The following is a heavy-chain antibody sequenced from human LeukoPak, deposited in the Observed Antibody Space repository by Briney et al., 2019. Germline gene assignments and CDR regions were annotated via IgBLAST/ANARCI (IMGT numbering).Heavy chain of an antibody. V-gene: IGHV1-3*04. D-gene: IGHD4-17*01. Sequence: GASVKVSCKASGYTFTSYAINWVRQVPGQSPEWLGWINTANGNTEFSQKFQGRLTITADTSAGTAYMELSSLRSEDTAVYYCAKARWTATATTYYLDYWGQGTLVTVSS. CDR2: INTANGNT. CDR1: GYTFTSYA. J-gene: IGHJ4*02. CDR3: AKARWTATATTYYLDY.